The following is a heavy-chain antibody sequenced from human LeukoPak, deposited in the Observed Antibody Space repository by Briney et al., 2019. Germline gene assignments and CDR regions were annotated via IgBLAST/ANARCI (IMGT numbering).Heavy chain of an antibody. Sequence: GGSLRLSCTASGFTFSNYAMTWVRQAPGKGLEYVSAISSNGGSTYYADSVKGRFTISRDNSKNALYFQMSSLRAEDTAVYYCVKSQSSKAVAGRSFDYWGQGTLVTVSS. CDR3: VKSQSSKAVAGRSFDY. D-gene: IGHD6-19*01. V-gene: IGHV3-64D*06. CDR2: ISSNGGST. CDR1: GFTFSNYA. J-gene: IGHJ4*02.